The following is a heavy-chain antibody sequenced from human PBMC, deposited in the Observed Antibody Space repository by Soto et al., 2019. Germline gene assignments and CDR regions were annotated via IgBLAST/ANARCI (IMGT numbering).Heavy chain of an antibody. J-gene: IGHJ6*02. Sequence: QVQLVESGGGVVQPGRSLRLSCAASGFTFSSYAMHWVRQAPGKGLEWVAVISYDGSNKYYAVSVKGRFTISRDNSKNTLYLQMNSLRAEDTAVYYCARDGLSSSWYNYDYYYGMDVWGQGTTVTVSS. D-gene: IGHD6-13*01. V-gene: IGHV3-30-3*01. CDR2: ISYDGSNK. CDR1: GFTFSSYA. CDR3: ARDGLSSSWYNYDYYYGMDV.